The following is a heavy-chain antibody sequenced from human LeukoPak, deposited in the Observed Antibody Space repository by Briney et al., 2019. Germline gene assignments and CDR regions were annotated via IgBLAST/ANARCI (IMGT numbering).Heavy chain of an antibody. J-gene: IGHJ4*02. CDR2: IKSKTDGETT. V-gene: IGHV3-15*01. Sequence: GGSLKLSCAASGFTFSGSDMHWVRQAPGKGLEWVGRIKSKTDGETTDYAAPVKGRFTISRDDSKNTLYLQMNSLKTEDTAVYYCTTVYSDSSGYYFNYCDYWGQGTLVTVST. D-gene: IGHD3-22*01. CDR1: GFTFSGSD. CDR3: TTVYSDSSGYYFNYCDY.